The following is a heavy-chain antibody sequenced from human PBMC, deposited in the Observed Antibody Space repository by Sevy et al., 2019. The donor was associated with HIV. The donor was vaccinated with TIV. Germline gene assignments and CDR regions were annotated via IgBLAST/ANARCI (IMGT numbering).Heavy chain of an antibody. Sequence: ASVKVSCKASGYTFTSYGISWVRQAPGQGLEWMGWISAYNGNTNYAQKLQGRVTMTTDTSTSTAYMELRSLRSDDTAVYYCASGYYDSSGYYLGYYYYGMDVWGQGTTFTVSS. CDR2: ISAYNGNT. V-gene: IGHV1-18*01. D-gene: IGHD3-22*01. CDR1: GYTFTSYG. J-gene: IGHJ6*02. CDR3: ASGYYDSSGYYLGYYYYGMDV.